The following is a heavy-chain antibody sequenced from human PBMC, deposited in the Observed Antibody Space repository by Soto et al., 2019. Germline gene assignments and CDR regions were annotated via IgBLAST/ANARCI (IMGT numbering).Heavy chain of an antibody. CDR1: GYTFTTFW. Sequence: RGESLKISCKASGYTFTTFWLNWVRQTPGKGLEWLGRIDPTGSFTNYSPPFEGHVTISVDRSISTAYLQWNSLQASDTAIYYCARPESGRSRDAFDVWGQGTTVTVSS. V-gene: IGHV5-10-1*01. D-gene: IGHD2-15*01. CDR2: IDPTGSFT. CDR3: ARPESGRSRDAFDV. J-gene: IGHJ3*01.